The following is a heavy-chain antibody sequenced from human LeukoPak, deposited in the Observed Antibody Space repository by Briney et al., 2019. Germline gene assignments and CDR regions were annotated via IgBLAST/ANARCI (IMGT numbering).Heavy chain of an antibody. V-gene: IGHV4-30-4*01. CDR2: IYYSGST. J-gene: IGHJ4*02. Sequence: SQTLSLTCTVSGGSISSGDYYWSWIRQPPGKGLEWIGYIYYSGSTYYSPSLKSRVTISVDTSKNQFSLKLSSVTAADTAVYYCARGSGSYFFGYWGQGTLVTVSS. CDR3: ARGSGSYFFGY. D-gene: IGHD3-10*01. CDR1: GGSISSGDYY.